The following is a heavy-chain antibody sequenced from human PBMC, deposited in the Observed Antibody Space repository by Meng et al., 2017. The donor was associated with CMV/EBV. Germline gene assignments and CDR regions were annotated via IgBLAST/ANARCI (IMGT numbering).Heavy chain of an antibody. V-gene: IGHV4-4*02. D-gene: IGHD6-6*01. Sequence: VSGGSISSSNWWRWVRQPPGKGLEWIGEIYHSGSTNYNPSLKSRVTISVDKSKNQFSLKLSSVTAADTAVYYCARVQRSSSFGFDPWGQGTLVTVSS. CDR1: GGSISSSNW. CDR2: IYHSGST. CDR3: ARVQRSSSFGFDP. J-gene: IGHJ5*02.